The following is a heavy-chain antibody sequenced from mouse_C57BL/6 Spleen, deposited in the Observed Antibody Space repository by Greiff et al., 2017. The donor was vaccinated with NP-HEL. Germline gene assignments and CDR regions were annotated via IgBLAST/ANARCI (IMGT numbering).Heavy chain of an antibody. J-gene: IGHJ3*01. V-gene: IGHV1-61*01. CDR1: GYTFTSYW. CDR2: IYPSDSET. Sequence: VQLQQPGAELVRPGSSVKLSCKASGYTFTSYWMDWVKQRPGQGLEWIGNIYPSDSETHYNQKFKDKATLTVDKSSSTAYMQLSSLTSEDSAVYYCARSYYYGSSFFAYGGQGTLVTVSA. CDR3: ARSYYYGSSFFAY. D-gene: IGHD1-1*01.